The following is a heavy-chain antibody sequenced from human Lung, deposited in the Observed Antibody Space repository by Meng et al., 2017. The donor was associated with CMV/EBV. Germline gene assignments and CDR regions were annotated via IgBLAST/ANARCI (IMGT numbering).Heavy chain of an antibody. CDR1: GFTVSSNY. Sequence: GGSLRLSCAASGFTVSSNYMSWVRQAPGKGLEWVSVIYSGGSTYYADSVKGRFTMSRNNSKNKLYLQMNSRRAEDTGVYYCAQGPPFDYWGQGTLVTVSS. CDR3: AQGPPFDY. CDR2: IYSGGST. J-gene: IGHJ4*02. V-gene: IGHV3-66*02.